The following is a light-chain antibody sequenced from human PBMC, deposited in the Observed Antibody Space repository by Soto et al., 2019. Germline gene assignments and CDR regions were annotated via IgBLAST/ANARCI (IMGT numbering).Light chain of an antibody. J-gene: IGKJ2*01. CDR3: QQTYSTPYT. V-gene: IGKV1-39*01. Sequence: DIQMTQSPSSLSASVGDRVTITCRASQSISNYLTWAQQRPGKAPKLLIYTASALQSGVPSRFSGSGSGTDFTLTISSLQPEDFATYYCQQTYSTPYTFGQGTKLEIK. CDR2: TAS. CDR1: QSISNY.